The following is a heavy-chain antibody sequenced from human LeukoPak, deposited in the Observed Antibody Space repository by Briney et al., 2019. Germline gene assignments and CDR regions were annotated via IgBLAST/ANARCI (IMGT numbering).Heavy chain of an antibody. CDR2: IYSGGNT. CDR1: AFTFSSYS. Sequence: GSLRLSCAASAFTFSSYSMNWVRQAPGKGLEWVSIIYSGGNTYYADSVKGRFTISRDSSKNTLYLQMNGLRAEDTAVYYCARQQDTTNPGYWGQGTLVTVSS. V-gene: IGHV3-66*04. CDR3: ARQQDTTNPGY. D-gene: IGHD5-18*01. J-gene: IGHJ4*02.